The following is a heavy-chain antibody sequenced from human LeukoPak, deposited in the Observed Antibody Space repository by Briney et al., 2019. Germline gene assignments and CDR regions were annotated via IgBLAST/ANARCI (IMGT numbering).Heavy chain of an antibody. CDR2: INPDSGDT. Sequence: ASVKVSCKASGYTFTGYYIHWVRQAPGQGLEWMGWINPDSGDTNYAQKFQGRVTMTRDTSITTAYMELTRLRSDDTAVYYCVRVLPSTGWGQGTLVTVSS. J-gene: IGHJ4*02. CDR3: VRVLPSTG. V-gene: IGHV1-2*02. CDR1: GYTFTGYY.